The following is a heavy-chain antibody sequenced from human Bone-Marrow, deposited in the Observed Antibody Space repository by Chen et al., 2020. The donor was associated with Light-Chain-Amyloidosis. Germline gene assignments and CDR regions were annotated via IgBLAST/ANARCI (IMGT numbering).Heavy chain of an antibody. CDR1: GGTFSGFY. J-gene: IGHJ3*02. D-gene: IGHD3-16*01. CDR3: GPLGDHSDDSGHRFRAFEI. CDR2: ITHGGAT. Sequence: QVRLQQWGAGVLKPSETLSLTCSVYGGTFSGFYWTWIRQAPGKGLEWIGEITHGGATNYNPALKSRVTISVDMSKSQFSLRLPSVAAPDTAVYYCGPLGDHSDDSGHRFRAFEIWGQGTMVAVPS. V-gene: IGHV4-34*02.